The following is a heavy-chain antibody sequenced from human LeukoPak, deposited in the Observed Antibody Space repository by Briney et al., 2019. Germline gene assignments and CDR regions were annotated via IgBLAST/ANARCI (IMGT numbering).Heavy chain of an antibody. CDR1: GFTFSSYS. V-gene: IGHV3-21*01. Sequence: GGSLRLSCAASGFTFSSYSMNWVRQAPGKGLEWVSSISSSSSYIYYADSVKGRFTISSDNAKNSLYLQMNSLRAEDTAVYYCARGGYDFWSGYPQRSDAFDIWGQGTMVTVSS. J-gene: IGHJ3*02. CDR2: ISSSSSYI. D-gene: IGHD3-3*01. CDR3: ARGGYDFWSGYPQRSDAFDI.